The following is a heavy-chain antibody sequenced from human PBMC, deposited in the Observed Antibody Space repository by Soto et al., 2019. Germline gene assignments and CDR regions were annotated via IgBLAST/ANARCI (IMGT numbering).Heavy chain of an antibody. D-gene: IGHD6-13*01. CDR2: ISGSGGYT. J-gene: IGHJ6*02. CDR1: EVTFSSYP. V-gene: IGHV3-23*01. Sequence: GGSLRLSCVVSEVTFSSYPMTWVRQAPGKGLEWVSSISGSGGYTPYADSVKGRFTISRDNSKNTLYLQLNSLRAEDTAVYFCAKAPGVISSSWFYYSGMDVRGQGTTVTVSS. CDR3: AKAPGVISSSWFYYSGMDV.